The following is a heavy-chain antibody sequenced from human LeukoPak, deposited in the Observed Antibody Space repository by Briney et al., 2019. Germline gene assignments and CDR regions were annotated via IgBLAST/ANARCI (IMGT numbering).Heavy chain of an antibody. CDR1: GFTFSSYA. Sequence: GGSLRLSCAASGFTFSSYAMHWVRQAPGKGLEWVAVIWYDGSNKYYADSVKGRFTISRDNSKNTLYLQMNSLRAEDTAVYYCARDPPGIAVAGTTHDAFDIWGQGTMVTVSS. CDR3: ARDPPGIAVAGTTHDAFDI. D-gene: IGHD6-19*01. J-gene: IGHJ3*02. CDR2: IWYDGSNK. V-gene: IGHV3-33*08.